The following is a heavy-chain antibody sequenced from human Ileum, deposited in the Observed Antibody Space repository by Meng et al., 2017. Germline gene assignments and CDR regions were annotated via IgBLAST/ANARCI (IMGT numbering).Heavy chain of an antibody. CDR2: IYWDDDK. Sequence: QITLKESGPTLVKPTQTLTLTCTFSGFSLSTSGVGWAWIRQPPGKALECLALIYWDDDKRYNPSLKNRLTITKDTSKNQVVLTMTNMDLVDTATYYCAHRLAYSSNYNVGWFDPWGQGTLVTVSS. J-gene: IGHJ5*02. V-gene: IGHV2-5*02. CDR1: GFSLSTSGVG. CDR3: AHRLAYSSNYNVGWFDP. D-gene: IGHD6-13*01.